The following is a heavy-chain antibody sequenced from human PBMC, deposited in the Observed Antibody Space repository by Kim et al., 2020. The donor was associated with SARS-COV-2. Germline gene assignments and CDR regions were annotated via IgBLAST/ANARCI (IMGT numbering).Heavy chain of an antibody. J-gene: IGHJ4*02. Sequence: SETLSLTCTVSGGSISSSSYYWGWIRQPPGKGLEWIGSIYYSGSTYYNPSLKSRVTISVDTSKNQFSLKLSSVTAADTAVYYCARFIWFGENQLYEIDYWGQGTLVTVSS. D-gene: IGHD3-10*01. CDR3: ARFIWFGENQLYEIDY. CDR1: GGSISSSSYY. CDR2: IYYSGST. V-gene: IGHV4-39*07.